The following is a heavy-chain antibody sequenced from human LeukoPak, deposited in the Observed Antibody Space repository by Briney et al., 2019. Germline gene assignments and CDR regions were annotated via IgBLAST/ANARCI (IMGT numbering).Heavy chain of an antibody. Sequence: ASVKVSCKASGYTFTSYDINWVRQATGQGLEWMGWMNPNSGNTGYTQKFQGRVTMTRNTSISTAYMELSSLRSEDTAVYYCARGPDGESPEYFQHWGQGTLVTVSS. V-gene: IGHV1-8*01. CDR3: ARGPDGESPEYFQH. J-gene: IGHJ1*01. CDR2: MNPNSGNT. D-gene: IGHD4-17*01. CDR1: GYTFTSYD.